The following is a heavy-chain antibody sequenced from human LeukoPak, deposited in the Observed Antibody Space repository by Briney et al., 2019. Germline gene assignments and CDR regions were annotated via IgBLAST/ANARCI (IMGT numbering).Heavy chain of an antibody. CDR2: IYYSGST. CDR1: GVSISSGGYY. J-gene: IGHJ5*02. V-gene: IGHV4-31*03. Sequence: SETLSLTCTVSGVSISSGGYYWSWIRQHPGKGLGWIGYIYYSGSTYYNPSLKSRVTISVDTSKNQFSLKLSSVTAADTAVYYCASRGYYYGSSWFDPWGQGTLVTVSS. D-gene: IGHD3-10*01. CDR3: ASRGYYYGSSWFDP.